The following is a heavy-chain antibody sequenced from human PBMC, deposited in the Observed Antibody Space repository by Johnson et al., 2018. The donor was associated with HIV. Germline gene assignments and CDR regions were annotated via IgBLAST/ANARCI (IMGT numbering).Heavy chain of an antibody. J-gene: IGHJ3*02. D-gene: IGHD3-10*02. Sequence: QVQLVESGGGVVQPGRSLRLSCAASGFTFSNYDMHWVRQAPGKGLEWVALICYDGANKYYADSVKGRFTISRDNSKNTLYLQMNSLRVEDTALYYCASVRRGALDIWGQGTMVTVSS. V-gene: IGHV3-33*01. CDR3: ASVRRGALDI. CDR1: GFTFSNYD. CDR2: ICYDGANK.